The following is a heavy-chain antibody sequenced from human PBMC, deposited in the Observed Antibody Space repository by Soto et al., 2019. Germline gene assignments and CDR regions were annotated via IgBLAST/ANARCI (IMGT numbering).Heavy chain of an antibody. D-gene: IGHD2-2*01. V-gene: IGHV3-74*01. CDR1: GFTFSSHW. J-gene: IGHJ3*02. CDR2: INTAGGII. CDR3: TREAGYCSDTSCYPRAFDS. Sequence: EVQLVESGGDLVQPGGSLRLSCAASGFTFSSHWMHWVRRVPGKGLVWVSHINTAGGIIGYADSVKGRFTISRDNAKNNLYLQMNGLRVKDTSVYYCTREAGYCSDTSCYPRAFDSWGQGTMVTVSS.